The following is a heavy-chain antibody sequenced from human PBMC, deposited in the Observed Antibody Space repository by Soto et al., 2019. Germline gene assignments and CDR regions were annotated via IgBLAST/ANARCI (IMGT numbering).Heavy chain of an antibody. J-gene: IGHJ4*02. D-gene: IGHD6-6*01. Sequence: SETLSLTCAVSGYSISSGYYWGWIRQPPGQGLEWIGSMFHGATTYYSPSLKSRVTISVDTSRNQLSLRLTSVTAADTAVYYCARDPGIAARPFDYWGQGTLVTVSS. V-gene: IGHV4-38-2*02. CDR1: GYSISSGYY. CDR2: MFHGATT. CDR3: ARDPGIAARPFDY.